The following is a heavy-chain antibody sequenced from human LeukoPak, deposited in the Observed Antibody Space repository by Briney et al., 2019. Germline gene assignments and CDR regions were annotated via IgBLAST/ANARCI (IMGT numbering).Heavy chain of an antibody. CDR2: ISGSGGST. CDR1: GFTFSNAW. Sequence: GGSLRLSCAASGFTFSNAWMSWVRQAPGKGLEWVSAISGSGGSTYYADSVKGRFTISRDNSKNTLYLQMNSLRAEDTAVYYCANGDYGLFDYWGQGTLVTVSS. D-gene: IGHD4-17*01. CDR3: ANGDYGLFDY. J-gene: IGHJ4*02. V-gene: IGHV3-23*01.